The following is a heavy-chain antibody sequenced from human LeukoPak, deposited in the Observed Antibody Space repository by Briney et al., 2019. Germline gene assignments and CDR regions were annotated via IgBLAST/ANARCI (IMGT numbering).Heavy chain of an antibody. CDR3: ARASYYYDSSGSYYFDY. CDR1: GFTFSSYG. J-gene: IGHJ4*02. D-gene: IGHD3-22*01. Sequence: GGSLRLSCAASGFTFSSYGMHWVRQAPGKGLEWVAVIWYDGSNKYYADSVKGRFTISRDNSKNTLYLQMNSLRAEDTAVYYCARASYYYDSSGSYYFDYWGQGTLVTVPS. V-gene: IGHV3-33*01. CDR2: IWYDGSNK.